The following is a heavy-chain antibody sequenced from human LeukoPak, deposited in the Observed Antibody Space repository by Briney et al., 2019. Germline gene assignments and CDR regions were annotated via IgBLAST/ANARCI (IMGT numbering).Heavy chain of an antibody. Sequence: GASVKVSCKASGYTFTSYYMHWVRQAPGQGLEWMGIINPSGGGTSYAQKFQGRVTMTRDTSTSTVYMELSSLRSEDTAVYYCARDGARGETSSSWTFDYWGQGTLVTVSS. D-gene: IGHD6-13*01. J-gene: IGHJ4*02. CDR3: ARDGARGETSSSWTFDY. V-gene: IGHV1-46*01. CDR1: GYTFTSYY. CDR2: INPSGGGT.